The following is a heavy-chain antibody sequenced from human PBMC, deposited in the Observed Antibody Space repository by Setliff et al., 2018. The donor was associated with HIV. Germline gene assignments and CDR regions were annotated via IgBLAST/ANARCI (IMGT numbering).Heavy chain of an antibody. V-gene: IGHV5-51*01. CDR3: ASGVPREYYDSSGSSMLDY. Sequence: GESLKISCKGSGYSFTTYWIGWVRQMPGKGLEWMGIIYPGDSDTRYSPSFQGQVTISADKSISTAYLQMDSLRAEDTAVYYCASGVPREYYDSSGSSMLDYWGQGTLVTVSS. CDR2: IYPGDSDT. CDR1: GYSFTTYW. D-gene: IGHD3-22*01. J-gene: IGHJ4*02.